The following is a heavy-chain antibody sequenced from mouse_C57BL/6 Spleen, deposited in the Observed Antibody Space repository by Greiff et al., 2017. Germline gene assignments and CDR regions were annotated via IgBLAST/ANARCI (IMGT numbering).Heavy chain of an antibody. CDR1: GFTFSSYA. D-gene: IGHD2-1*01. V-gene: IGHV5-4*01. J-gene: IGHJ4*01. Sequence: EVQLVESGGGLVKPGGSLKLSCAASGFTFSSYAMSWVRQTPEKRLEWVATISDGGSYTYYPDNVKGRFTISRDNAKNNLYLQMSHLKSEDTAMYYCARDRATVTNAMDYWGQGTSVTVSS. CDR2: ISDGGSYT. CDR3: ARDRATVTNAMDY.